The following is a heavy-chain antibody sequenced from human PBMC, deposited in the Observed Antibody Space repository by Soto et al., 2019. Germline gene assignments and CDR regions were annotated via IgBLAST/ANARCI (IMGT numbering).Heavy chain of an antibody. CDR2: IYYSGST. J-gene: IGHJ6*02. CDR3: ARYGGSPRAYGMDV. Sequence: SETLSLTCTVSGGSISSYYWSWIRQPPGKGLEWIGYIYYSGSTNCNPSLKSRVTISVDTSKNQFSLKLSSVTAADTAVYYCARYGGSPRAYGMDVWGQGTTVTVSS. CDR1: GGSISSYY. D-gene: IGHD1-26*01. V-gene: IGHV4-59*01.